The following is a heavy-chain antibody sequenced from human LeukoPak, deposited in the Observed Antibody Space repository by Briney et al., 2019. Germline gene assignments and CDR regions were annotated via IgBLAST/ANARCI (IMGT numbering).Heavy chain of an antibody. CDR1: GFTFSSYA. CDR2: ISSNGGST. D-gene: IGHD1/OR15-1a*01. Sequence: PGGSLTLSCSASGFTFSSYAMHGVRQAPGKGLEYVSAISSNGGSTYYADSVKGRFTISRDNSKNTLYLQMSSLRAEDTAVYYCVKDYNWNIFHYWGQGTLVTVSS. CDR3: VKDYNWNIFHY. J-gene: IGHJ4*02. V-gene: IGHV3-64D*09.